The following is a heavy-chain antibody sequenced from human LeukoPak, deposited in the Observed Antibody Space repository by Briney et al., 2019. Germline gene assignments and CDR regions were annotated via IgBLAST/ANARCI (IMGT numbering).Heavy chain of an antibody. Sequence: NPSETLSLTCAVYGGSFSGYYWSWIRQPPGKGLEWIGEINHSGSTNYNPSLKSRVTISVDTSKNQFSLKLSSVTAADTAVYYCARQLRRRGGASDIWGQGTMVTVSS. CDR2: INHSGST. D-gene: IGHD1-7*01. V-gene: IGHV4-34*01. CDR3: ARQLRRRGGASDI. J-gene: IGHJ3*02. CDR1: GGSFSGYY.